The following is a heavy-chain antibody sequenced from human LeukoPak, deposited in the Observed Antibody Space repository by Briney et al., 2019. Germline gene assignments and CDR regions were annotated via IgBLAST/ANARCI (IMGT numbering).Heavy chain of an antibody. V-gene: IGHV3-7*04. D-gene: IGHD3-22*01. Sequence: GESLRLSCAASGFTFRSYRMNWVRQAPGKGLEWVASIKQGESERYYVDSVNGRFTISRDNAKNSLYLQMNSLRAEDTAVYYCARGDNSAFDIWGQGTMVTVSS. CDR2: IKQGESER. CDR3: ARGDNSAFDI. CDR1: GFTFRSYR. J-gene: IGHJ3*02.